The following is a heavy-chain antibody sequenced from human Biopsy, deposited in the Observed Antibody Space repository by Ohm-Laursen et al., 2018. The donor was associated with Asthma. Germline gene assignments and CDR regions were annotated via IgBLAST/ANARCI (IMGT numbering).Heavy chain of an antibody. V-gene: IGHV4-39*01. CDR3: ARRITIFGVVQKDHGMDA. CDR2: IYYSGTT. CDR1: SGSGGYMRSGNYY. J-gene: IGHJ6*02. Sequence: PSETLSLTCSLSSGSGGYMRSGNYYWGWIRQPPGKGLEWIGSIYYSGTTYYNPSLESRVTVSADTSKNLFSLKLTSVTAADTAVYFCARRITIFGVVQKDHGMDAWGQGTTVIVSS. D-gene: IGHD3-3*01.